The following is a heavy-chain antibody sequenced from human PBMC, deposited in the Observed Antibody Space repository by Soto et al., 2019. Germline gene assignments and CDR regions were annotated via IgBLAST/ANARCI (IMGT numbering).Heavy chain of an antibody. CDR3: ARVAGAYFGMDV. D-gene: IGHD3-10*01. Sequence: QVQLQESGPGLVKPSGTLSLTCAVSGGSISGSNWWSWVRQPPGKGLEWIGEIYHGGSTNYNPSLRSRVAISVDKSKTQFSLRLSSVTATDTAVYYCARVAGAYFGMDVWGQGTTVTVSS. J-gene: IGHJ6*02. CDR2: IYHGGST. CDR1: GGSISGSNW. V-gene: IGHV4-4*02.